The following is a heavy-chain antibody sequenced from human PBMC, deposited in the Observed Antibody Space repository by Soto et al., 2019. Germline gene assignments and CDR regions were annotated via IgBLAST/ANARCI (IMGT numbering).Heavy chain of an antibody. Sequence: GGSLRLSCAASGFTFSSYAMSWVRQAPGKGLEWVSAISGSGGSTYYADSVKGRFTISRDNSKNTLYLQMNSLRAEDTAVYYCAKDQDIAVAGTGYYFDYWGQGTLVTVSS. J-gene: IGHJ4*02. CDR1: GFTFSSYA. CDR2: ISGSGGST. CDR3: AKDQDIAVAGTGYYFDY. D-gene: IGHD6-19*01. V-gene: IGHV3-23*01.